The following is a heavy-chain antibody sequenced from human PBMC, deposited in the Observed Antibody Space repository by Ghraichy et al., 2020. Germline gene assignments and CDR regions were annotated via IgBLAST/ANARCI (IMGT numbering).Heavy chain of an antibody. V-gene: IGHV1-2*02. CDR3: ARILGIAVAGTRPWYFDL. J-gene: IGHJ2*01. CDR2: INPNSGGT. Sequence: ASVKVSCKASGYTFTGYYMHWVRQAPGQGLEWMGWINPNSGGTNYAQKFQGRVTMTRDTSISTAYMELSRLRSDDTAVYYCARILGIAVAGTRPWYFDLWGRGTLVTVSS. CDR1: GYTFTGYY. D-gene: IGHD6-19*01.